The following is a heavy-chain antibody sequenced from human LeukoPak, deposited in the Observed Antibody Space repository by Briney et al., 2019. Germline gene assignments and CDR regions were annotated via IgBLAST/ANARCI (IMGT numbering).Heavy chain of an antibody. CDR2: IYTSGST. D-gene: IGHD3-3*01. J-gene: IGHJ4*02. V-gene: IGHV4-4*07. CDR1: GGSISSYY. Sequence: PSETLSLTCTVSGGSISSYYWSWIRKPAGKGLEWIGRIYTSGSTNYNPSLKSRVTMSVDTSKNQFSLKLSSVTAADTAVYYCAREGITIFGDTNPFDYWGQGTLVTVSS. CDR3: AREGITIFGDTNPFDY.